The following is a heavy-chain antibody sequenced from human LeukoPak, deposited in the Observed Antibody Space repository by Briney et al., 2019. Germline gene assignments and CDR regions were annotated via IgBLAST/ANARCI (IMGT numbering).Heavy chain of an antibody. J-gene: IGHJ4*02. CDR2: INHSGST. V-gene: IGHV4-34*01. Sequence: PSETLSLTCAVYGGSFSGYYWSWIRQPPGKGLEWIGEINHSGSTNYNPSLKSRVTISVDTSKNQFSLKLSSVTAADTAVYYCARALYDSSDPFDYWGQGTLVTVSS. D-gene: IGHD3-22*01. CDR3: ARALYDSSDPFDY. CDR1: GGSFSGYY.